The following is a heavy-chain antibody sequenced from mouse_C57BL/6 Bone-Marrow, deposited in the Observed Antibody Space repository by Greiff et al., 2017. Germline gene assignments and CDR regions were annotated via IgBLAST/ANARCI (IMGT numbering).Heavy chain of an antibody. Sequence: DVKLVESGGGLVQPGGSLKLSCAASGFTFSDYYMYWVRQTPEKRLEWVACISNGGGSTYYPDTVKGRFTISRDNAKNTLYLQMGGLKSEDTAMCYCARGLSAWFAYWGQGTLVTVSA. CDR2: ISNGGGST. V-gene: IGHV5-12*01. CDR1: GFTFSDYY. CDR3: ARGLSAWFAY. D-gene: IGHD6-5*01. J-gene: IGHJ3*01.